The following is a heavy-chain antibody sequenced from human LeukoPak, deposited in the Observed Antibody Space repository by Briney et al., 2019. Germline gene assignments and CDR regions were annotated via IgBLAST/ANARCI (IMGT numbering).Heavy chain of an antibody. D-gene: IGHD6-13*01. Sequence: PSETLSLPCTVSGGSISSSNYYWGWIRQPPGKGLECIGSVYYSGNTYYNPSLKSRVTISVDTSKNQFSLKLSSVTAADTAVYYCARAVTSSSSWYKWVNWFDPWGQGTLVTVSS. J-gene: IGHJ5*02. V-gene: IGHV4-39*07. CDR2: VYYSGNT. CDR1: GGSISSSNYY. CDR3: ARAVTSSSSWYKWVNWFDP.